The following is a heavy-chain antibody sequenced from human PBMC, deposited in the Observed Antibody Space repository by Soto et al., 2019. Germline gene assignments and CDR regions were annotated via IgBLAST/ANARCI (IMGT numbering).Heavy chain of an antibody. J-gene: IGHJ5*02. V-gene: IGHV1-46*01. Sequence: QVQLVQSGAEVKKPGASVKVSCKASGYTFTSYYMHWVRQAPGQGLEWMGIINPSGGSTSYAQKFQGRVTMTRDTSTSTVYMELSSLRSEDTAVYYCARGDGIVVLVAANWFDPWGQGTLGNVSS. CDR2: INPSGGST. CDR3: ARGDGIVVLVAANWFDP. D-gene: IGHD2-15*01. CDR1: GYTFTSYY.